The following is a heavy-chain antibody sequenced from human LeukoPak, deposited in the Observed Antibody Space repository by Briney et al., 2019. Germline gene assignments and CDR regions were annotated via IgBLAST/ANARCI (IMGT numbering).Heavy chain of an antibody. J-gene: IGHJ4*02. D-gene: IGHD5-18*01. CDR3: AKDRYSYAFEYSDS. Sequence: GGSLRLSCAASGFTVSSNYMSWVRQAPGKGLEWVSVIYSGGATYYADSVKGRFTISRDNSKNTLSLQVSSLRAEDTAVYYCAKDRYSYAFEYSDSWGQGTLVTVSS. V-gene: IGHV3-53*05. CDR2: IYSGGAT. CDR1: GFTVSSNY.